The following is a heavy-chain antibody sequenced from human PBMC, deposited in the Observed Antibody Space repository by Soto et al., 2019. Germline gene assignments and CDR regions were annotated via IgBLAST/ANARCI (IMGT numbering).Heavy chain of an antibody. CDR3: AKDLYTSGWYNYFDP. J-gene: IGHJ5*02. V-gene: IGHV3-30*18. D-gene: IGHD6-19*01. CDR1: RFTLSNCG. Sequence: QVQLVESGGGVVQPGGFLILSCAASRFTLSNCGMHWVRQAPGRGLEWVAMISYDGNEKHYIDSVKGRFTISRDDSKNTLYLQMNSLRPEDTAVYYCAKDLYTSGWYNYFDPWGQGTLVTVSS. CDR2: ISYDGNEK.